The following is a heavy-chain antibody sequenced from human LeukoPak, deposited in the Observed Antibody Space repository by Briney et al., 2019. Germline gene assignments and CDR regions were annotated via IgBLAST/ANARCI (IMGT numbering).Heavy chain of an antibody. CDR1: GYIYTASY. Sequence: ASVKVSCKASGYIYTASYIHWVRQAPRQGLEWMGWINPNIGGTSFAKKFQGRVTLTRDTSTTTTYLELTGLRSDDTAVYFCARGDCSGIICYSVDSWGQGTLVTVYS. V-gene: IGHV1-2*02. J-gene: IGHJ4*02. CDR2: INPNIGGT. CDR3: ARGDCSGIICYSVDS. D-gene: IGHD2-2*01.